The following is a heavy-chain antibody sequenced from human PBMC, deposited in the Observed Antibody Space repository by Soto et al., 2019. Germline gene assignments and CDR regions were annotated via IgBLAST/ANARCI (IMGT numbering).Heavy chain of an antibody. J-gene: IGHJ4*02. V-gene: IGHV1-69*06. D-gene: IGHD6-19*01. Sequence: SVKVSCKASGGTFSSYAISWVRQAPGQGLEWMGGIIPIFGTANYAQKFQGRVTITADKSTSTAYMELSSLRSEGTAVYYCARVHSSGWYWHYWGQGTLVTVSS. CDR1: GGTFSSYA. CDR2: IIPIFGTA. CDR3: ARVHSSGWYWHY.